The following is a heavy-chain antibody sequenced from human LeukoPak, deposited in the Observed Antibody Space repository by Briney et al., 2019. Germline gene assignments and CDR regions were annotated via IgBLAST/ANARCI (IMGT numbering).Heavy chain of an antibody. J-gene: IGHJ4*02. D-gene: IGHD2-2*01. CDR2: INHSGST. CDR3: ARTSWTLFLRGGNFDY. CDR1: GGSSSGYY. V-gene: IGHV4-34*01. Sequence: SETLSLTCAVYGGSSSGYYWSWIRQPPGKGLEWIGEINHSGSTNYNPSLKSRVTISVVTSKNQFSLKLSSVTAADTAVYYCARTSWTLFLRGGNFDYWGQGTLVTVSS.